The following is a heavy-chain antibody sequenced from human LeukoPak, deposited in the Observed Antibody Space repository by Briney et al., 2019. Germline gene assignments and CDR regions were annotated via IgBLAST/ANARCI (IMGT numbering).Heavy chain of an antibody. CDR3: AAALMVVTPGRYFQH. J-gene: IGHJ1*01. CDR2: IVVGSGNT. D-gene: IGHD4/OR15-4a*01. Sequence: SVKVSCKASGFTFTSSAMQWVRQARGQRLEWVGWIVVGSGNTNCAQKFQERVTITRDMSTSTAYMELSSLRSEDTAVYYCAAALMVVTPGRYFQHWGQGTLVTVSS. V-gene: IGHV1-58*02. CDR1: GFTFTSSA.